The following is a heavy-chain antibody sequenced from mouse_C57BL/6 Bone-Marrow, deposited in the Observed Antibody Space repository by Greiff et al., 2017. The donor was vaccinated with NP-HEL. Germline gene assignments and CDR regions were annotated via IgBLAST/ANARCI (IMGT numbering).Heavy chain of an antibody. D-gene: IGHD2-4*01. Sequence: EVQLQESGPGLVKPSQSLSLTCSVTGYSITSGYYWNWIRQFPGNKLEWMGYISYDGSNNYNPSLKNRISITRDTSKNQFFLKLNSVTTEDTATYYCAREEVYYDYDVGFAYWGQGTLVTVSA. J-gene: IGHJ3*01. CDR2: ISYDGSN. CDR3: AREEVYYDYDVGFAY. V-gene: IGHV3-6*01. CDR1: GYSITSGYY.